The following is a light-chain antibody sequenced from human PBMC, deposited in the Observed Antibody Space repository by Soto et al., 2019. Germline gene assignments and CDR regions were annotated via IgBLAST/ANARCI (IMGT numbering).Light chain of an antibody. V-gene: IGLV1-44*01. CDR3: AAWDDSLNGPV. J-gene: IGLJ2*01. CDR2: SNN. CDR1: SSNIGSNT. Sequence: QSVLTQPPSASGTPGQRVTISCSGSSSNIGSNTVNWYQQLPGTAPKLLIYSNNQRHSGVPDRFSGSKSGTSASLAISGLQSEDEADYYCAAWDDSLNGPVFGGRTKLTVL.